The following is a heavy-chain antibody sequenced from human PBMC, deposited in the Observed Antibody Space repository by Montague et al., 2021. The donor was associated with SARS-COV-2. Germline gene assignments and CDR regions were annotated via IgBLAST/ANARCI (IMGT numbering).Heavy chain of an antibody. D-gene: IGHD3-10*01. V-gene: IGHV3-30-3*01. CDR1: GFTFSSYA. Sequence: SRSLSLAASGFTFSSYAMHWVRQAPGKGLEWVAVISYDGSNKYYADSVKGRFTISRDNSKNTLYLQMNSLRAEDTAVYYCARDIRVLLWFGEFDYWGQGTLVTVSS. CDR2: ISYDGSNK. CDR3: ARDIRVLLWFGEFDY. J-gene: IGHJ4*02.